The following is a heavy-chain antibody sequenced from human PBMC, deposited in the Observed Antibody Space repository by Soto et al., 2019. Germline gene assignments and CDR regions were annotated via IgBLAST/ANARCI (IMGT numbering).Heavy chain of an antibody. CDR3: AKLYWNPRYFDY. V-gene: IGHV3-23*01. Sequence: GGSLRLSCVASGFTFTNVAMTWVRQAPGKGLEWVSSITDGGGSTDYADSVKGRFTISRDNSKSTLYLQMNNLRADNTAVYYCAKLYWNPRYFDYWGQGARATVSS. CDR2: ITDGGGST. J-gene: IGHJ4*02. D-gene: IGHD1-1*01. CDR1: GFTFTNVA.